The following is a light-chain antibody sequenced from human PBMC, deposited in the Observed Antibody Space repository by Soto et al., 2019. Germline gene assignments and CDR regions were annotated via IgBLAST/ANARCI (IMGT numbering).Light chain of an antibody. V-gene: IGLV2-8*01. J-gene: IGLJ1*01. CDR3: RSFAVSNNFPYV. CDR1: SRDVGAYDY. Sequence: QPVLTQPPSAPGSPGQSVTISCTGTSRDVGAYDYVSWYQQHPGKAPKLMIYEINKRPSWVPDRFSVSKSGNTASLTVSGLQAEDEAEYYCRSFAVSNNFPYVFGTGTKFAVL. CDR2: EIN.